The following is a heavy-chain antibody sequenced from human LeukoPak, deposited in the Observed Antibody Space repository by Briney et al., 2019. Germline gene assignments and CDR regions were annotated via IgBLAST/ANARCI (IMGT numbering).Heavy chain of an antibody. D-gene: IGHD3-22*01. V-gene: IGHV3-48*03. CDR2: ISSSGSTI. CDR1: GFTLSSYE. Sequence: QPGGSLRLSCAASGFTLSSYEMTSVRQAPGKGLEWVSYISSSGSTIYYADPVKGRFTITRDNARNSLYLQMNSLRAEDTAVYYCARGMYYYDSSGYAFDIWGQGTMVTVSS. J-gene: IGHJ3*02. CDR3: ARGMYYYDSSGYAFDI.